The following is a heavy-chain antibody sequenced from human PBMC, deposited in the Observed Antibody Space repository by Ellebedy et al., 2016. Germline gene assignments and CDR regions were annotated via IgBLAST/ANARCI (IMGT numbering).Heavy chain of an antibody. CDR3: ARDLQFGPRESFDY. CDR2: ISYDGANI. D-gene: IGHD3-10*01. V-gene: IGHV3-30-3*01. J-gene: IGHJ4*02. CDR1: GFTFSSYA. Sequence: GGSLRLSXAASGFTFSSYAFHWVRQAPGKGLEWVAIISYDGANIYYADSVKGRFTISRDNSKNTVRLQMDSLGADDTAVYYCARDLQFGPRESFDYWGQGTLVTVSS.